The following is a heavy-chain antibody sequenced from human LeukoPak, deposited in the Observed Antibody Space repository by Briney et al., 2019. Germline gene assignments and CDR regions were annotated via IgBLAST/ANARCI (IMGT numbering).Heavy chain of an antibody. CDR2: ISYDGSNK. D-gene: IGHD6-19*01. CDR3: ARGGSLWAVGPFY. V-gene: IGHV3-30-3*01. CDR1: GFTFSSYA. J-gene: IGHJ1*01. Sequence: GGSLRLSCAASGFTFSSYAMHWVRQAPGKGLEWVAVISYDGSNKYYADSVKGRFTISRDNSKNTLYLQMNSLRAEDTAVYYCARGGSLWAVGPFYWGQGTLVTVSS.